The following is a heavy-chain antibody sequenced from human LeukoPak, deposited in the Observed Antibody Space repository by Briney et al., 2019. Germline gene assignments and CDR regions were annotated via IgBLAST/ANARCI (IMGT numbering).Heavy chain of an antibody. V-gene: IGHV3-30*18. CDR1: GFTFSSYG. CDR3: AKDRGPSEGEGDILTGPFDY. Sequence: QPGRSLRLSCVTSGFTFSSYGMHWVRQVPGKGLEWVAVISYDAKSNYHVDSVKGRFTISRDNSKNTLYLQMNSLRAEDTAVYYCAKDRGPSEGEGDILTGPFDYWGQGTLVTVSS. J-gene: IGHJ4*02. CDR2: ISYDAKSN. D-gene: IGHD3-9*01.